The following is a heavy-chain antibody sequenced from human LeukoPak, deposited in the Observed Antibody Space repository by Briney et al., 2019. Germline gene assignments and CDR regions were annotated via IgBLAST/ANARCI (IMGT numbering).Heavy chain of an antibody. CDR3: ARLYDSSGYYFDY. J-gene: IGHJ4*02. D-gene: IGHD3-22*01. Sequence: SETLSLTCAVYGGSFSGYYWSWIRQPPGEGLEWIGEINHSGSTNYSPSLKSRVTISVDTSKNQFSLKLSSVTAADTAVYYCARLYDSSGYYFDYWGQGTLVTVSS. CDR1: GGSFSGYY. CDR2: INHSGST. V-gene: IGHV4-34*01.